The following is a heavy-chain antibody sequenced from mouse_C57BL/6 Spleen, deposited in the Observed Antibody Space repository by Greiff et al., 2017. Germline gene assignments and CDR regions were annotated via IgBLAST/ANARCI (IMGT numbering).Heavy chain of an antibody. J-gene: IGHJ2*01. D-gene: IGHD3-2*02. CDR2: IYPGDGDT. V-gene: IGHV1-80*01. Sequence: QVQLKESGAELVKPGASVKISCKASGYAFSSYWMNRVKQRPGKGLEWIGQIYPGDGDTNYNGKFKGKATLTADKSSSTAYMQLSSLTSEDSAVYFCARRGQLRALFDYWGQGTTLTVSS. CDR1: GYAFSSYW. CDR3: ARRGQLRALFDY.